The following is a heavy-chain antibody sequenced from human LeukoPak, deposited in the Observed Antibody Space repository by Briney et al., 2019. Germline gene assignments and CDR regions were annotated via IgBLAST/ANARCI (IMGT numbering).Heavy chain of an antibody. Sequence: GGSLRLSCAASGFTFSSYAMHWVRQAPGKGLEWVAVISYDGSNKYYADSVKGRFTISRDNSKNTLYLQMNSLRAEDTAVYYCARELHDYGNPLDVWGQGTMVTVSS. CDR1: GFTFSSYA. V-gene: IGHV3-30*04. CDR3: ARELHDYGNPLDV. J-gene: IGHJ6*02. D-gene: IGHD4-17*01. CDR2: ISYDGSNK.